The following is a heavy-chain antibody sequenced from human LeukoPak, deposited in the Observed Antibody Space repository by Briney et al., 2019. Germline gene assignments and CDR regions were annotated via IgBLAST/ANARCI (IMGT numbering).Heavy chain of an antibody. J-gene: IGHJ4*02. CDR1: GFTFSSYS. D-gene: IGHD6-6*01. V-gene: IGHV3-21*01. CDR3: ARDSSSVLAY. Sequence: GGALRLSCAASGFTFSSYSMNWVRQAPGKGLEWVSSISSSSSYIYYADSVKGRFTISRDNAKNSLYLQMNSLRAEDTAVYYCARDSSSVLAYWGQGTLVTVSS. CDR2: ISSSSSYI.